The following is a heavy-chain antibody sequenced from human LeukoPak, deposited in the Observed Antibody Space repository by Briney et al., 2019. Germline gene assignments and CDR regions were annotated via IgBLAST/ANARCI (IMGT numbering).Heavy chain of an antibody. J-gene: IGHJ4*02. CDR2: IYYSGST. V-gene: IGHV4-59*01. CDR3: ASSNYYGSGKIDY. Sequence: SETLSLTCTVSGGSISSYYWSWIRQPPGKGLEWIGYIYYSGSTNYNPSLKSRVTISVDTSRNQFSLKLSSVTAADTAVYYCASSNYYGSGKIDYWGQGTLVTVSS. CDR1: GGSISSYY. D-gene: IGHD3-10*01.